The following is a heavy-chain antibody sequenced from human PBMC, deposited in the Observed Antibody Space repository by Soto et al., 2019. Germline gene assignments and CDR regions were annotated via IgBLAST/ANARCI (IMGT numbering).Heavy chain of an antibody. CDR2: ISSSATTM. J-gene: IGHJ4*02. Sequence: QVQLVESGGDLVKPGGSLRLSCAASGFTFSDYYMTWIRQAPGKGLEWVSYISSSATTMYYADSVKGRFTISRDNAKNSLYLQMNSLRAEDTAVYYWASLRTWRVDYWGQGTLVTVSS. CDR3: ASLRTWRVDY. CDR1: GFTFSDYY. V-gene: IGHV3-11*01.